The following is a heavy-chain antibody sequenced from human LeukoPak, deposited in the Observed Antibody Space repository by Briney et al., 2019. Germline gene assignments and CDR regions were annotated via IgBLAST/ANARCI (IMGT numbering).Heavy chain of an antibody. CDR3: AKDLGYSSSWANSFDY. V-gene: IGHV3-30*02. Sequence: GGSLRLSCAASGFTFSSYGMHWVRQAPGKGLEWVAFIRYDGSNKYYADSVKGRFTISRDNSKNTLSLQMNSLRAEDTAVYYCAKDLGYSSSWANSFDYWGQGTLVTVSS. D-gene: IGHD6-13*01. CDR2: IRYDGSNK. J-gene: IGHJ4*02. CDR1: GFTFSSYG.